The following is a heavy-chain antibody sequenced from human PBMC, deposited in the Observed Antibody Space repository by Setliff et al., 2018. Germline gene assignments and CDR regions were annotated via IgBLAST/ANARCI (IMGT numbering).Heavy chain of an antibody. CDR2: IYIGGSA. V-gene: IGHV4-4*07. CDR1: GGSISSYY. D-gene: IGHD3-10*01. CDR3: ARGAYASGSSSFDY. J-gene: IGHJ4*02. Sequence: SETLSLTCTVSGGSISSYYWSWIRQPAGEGLEWIGHIYIGGSANYNPSLKSRVTISVDTSKNQFSLKLSSVTAADTAVYYCARGAYASGSSSFDYWSQGTLVTVSS.